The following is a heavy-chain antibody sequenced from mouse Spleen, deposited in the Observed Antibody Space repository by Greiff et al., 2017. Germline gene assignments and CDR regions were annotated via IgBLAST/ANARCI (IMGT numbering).Heavy chain of an antibody. Sequence: EVKLVESGGGLVQPGGSLRLSCATSGFTFTDYYMSWVRQPPGKALEWLGFIRNKANGYTTEYSASVKGRLTISRDNSQSILYLQMNTLRAEDSATYYCARGRPFAYWGQGTLVTVSA. CDR3: ARGRPFAY. J-gene: IGHJ3*01. V-gene: IGHV7-3*02. CDR2: IRNKANGYTT. CDR1: GFTFTDYY.